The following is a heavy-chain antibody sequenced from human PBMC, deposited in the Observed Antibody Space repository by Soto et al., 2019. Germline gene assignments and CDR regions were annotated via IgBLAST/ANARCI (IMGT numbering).Heavy chain of an antibody. CDR2: TYYRSKWYN. CDR1: GGSVSSSTTA. Sequence: SQTLSLTCASSGGSVSSSTTAWNWVRHSPSRGLEWLGRTYYRSKWYNDYAESVKSRITINPDTSKNQFSLQLNAVSPEDTAVYYCTRGTAAAGYYYWGQGTLVTVSS. D-gene: IGHD6-13*01. V-gene: IGHV6-1*01. CDR3: TRGTAAAGYYY. J-gene: IGHJ4*02.